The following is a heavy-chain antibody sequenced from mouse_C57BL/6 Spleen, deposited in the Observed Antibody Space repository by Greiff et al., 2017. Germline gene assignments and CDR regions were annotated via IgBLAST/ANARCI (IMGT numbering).Heavy chain of an antibody. D-gene: IGHD2-4*01. CDR2: IYPGDGDT. Sequence: VQLQQSGPELVKPGASVKISCKASGYAFSSSWMNWVKQRPGKGLEWIGRIYPGDGDTNYNGKFKGKATLTADKSSSTAYMQLSSLTSEDSAVYFCARIDYDGVDYWGQGTSVTVSS. CDR1: GYAFSSSW. CDR3: ARIDYDGVDY. V-gene: IGHV1-82*01. J-gene: IGHJ4*01.